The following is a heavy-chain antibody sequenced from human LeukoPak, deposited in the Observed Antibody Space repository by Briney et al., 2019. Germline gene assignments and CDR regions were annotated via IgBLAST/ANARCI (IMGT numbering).Heavy chain of an antibody. CDR2: INHTGST. Sequence: SETLSLTCAVYGGSFSSYYWSWIRQPPGKGLEWIGEINHTGSTKYNPSLKSRVSISVDTSKNQFSLKLSSVTAADTAVYYCARNVWEYCSSTSCYVGDYYYYMDVWGKGTTVTISS. CDR3: ARNVWEYCSSTSCYVGDYYYYMDV. D-gene: IGHD2-2*01. V-gene: IGHV4-34*01. CDR1: GGSFSSYY. J-gene: IGHJ6*03.